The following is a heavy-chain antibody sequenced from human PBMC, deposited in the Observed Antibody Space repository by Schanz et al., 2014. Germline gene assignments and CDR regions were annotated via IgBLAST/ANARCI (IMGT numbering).Heavy chain of an antibody. Sequence: QVQLQESGPGLVKPSQTLSLTCAVSGGSISSGGYSWNWIRQPPGKGLEWIVYIYYSGSTTYNPALKSRVTIAVDTSKKQFSLNLSSVTAADTAVYYCARDWVVPAAIGEGNWNYDNWGQGTLVTVSS. V-gene: IGHV4-30-4*07. CDR3: ARDWVVPAAIGEGNWNYDN. J-gene: IGHJ4*02. CDR2: IYYSGST. CDR1: GGSISSGGYS. D-gene: IGHD2-2*02.